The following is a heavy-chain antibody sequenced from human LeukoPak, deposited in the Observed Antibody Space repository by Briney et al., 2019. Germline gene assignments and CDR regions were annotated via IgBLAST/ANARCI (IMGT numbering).Heavy chain of an antibody. D-gene: IGHD6-13*01. V-gene: IGHV3-74*01. J-gene: IGHJ4*02. Sequence: GGSLRLSCAASGFTFSTYWIHWVRHAPGKGLVWVSYIKSDGSATNYADSVKGRFTISRDNAKNTVYLHLNSLRVEDTAVYYCVRDSSKWYYDFWGQGSLVTVSS. CDR2: IKSDGSAT. CDR1: GFTFSTYW. CDR3: VRDSSKWYYDF.